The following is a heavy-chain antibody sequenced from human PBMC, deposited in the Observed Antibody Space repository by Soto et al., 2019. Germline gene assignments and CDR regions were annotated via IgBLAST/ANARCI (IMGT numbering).Heavy chain of an antibody. CDR3: AVPRDIVATIDAFDI. CDR1: GGSISSSSYY. CDR2: IYYSGST. J-gene: IGHJ3*02. V-gene: IGHV4-39*01. D-gene: IGHD5-12*01. Sequence: SETLSLTCTVSGGSISSSSYYWGWIRQPPGKGLEWIGSIYYSGSTYYNPSLKSRVTISVDTSKNQFSLKLSSVTAADTAVYYCAVPRDIVATIDAFDIWGQGTMVTVSS.